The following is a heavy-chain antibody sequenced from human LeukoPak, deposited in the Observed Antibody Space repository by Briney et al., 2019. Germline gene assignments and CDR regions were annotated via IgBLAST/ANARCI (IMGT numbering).Heavy chain of an antibody. CDR1: GYTFTGYY. CDR3: ASLWFRESNIIDY. CDR2: INPNSGGT. V-gene: IGHV1-2*02. Sequence: GASVKVSCKASGYTFTGYYMHWVRQAPGQGLEWMGWINPNSGGTNYAQKFQGRVTMTRDTSISTAYMELSRLRPDDTAVYYCASLWFRESNIIDYWGQGTLVTVSS. D-gene: IGHD3-10*01. J-gene: IGHJ4*02.